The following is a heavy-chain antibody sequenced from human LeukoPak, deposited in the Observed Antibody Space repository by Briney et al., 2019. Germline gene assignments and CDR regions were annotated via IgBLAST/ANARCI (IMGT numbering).Heavy chain of an antibody. CDR2: IKQDGSEK. CDR3: ARGGGLWFGED. D-gene: IGHD3-10*01. CDR1: GFTFSRYW. V-gene: IGHV3-7*03. J-gene: IGHJ4*02. Sequence: GGSLRLSCAASGFTFSRYWMSWVRQAPGKGLEWVANIKQDGSEKYYVDSAKGRFTISRDNAKNSLYLQMNSLRAEDTALYYCARGGGLWFGEDWGQGTLVTVSS.